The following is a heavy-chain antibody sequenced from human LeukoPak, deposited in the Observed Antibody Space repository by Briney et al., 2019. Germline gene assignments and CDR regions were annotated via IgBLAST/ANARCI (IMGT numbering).Heavy chain of an antibody. CDR2: IWYDGSKK. CDR3: ARDMYYDSSGSDY. J-gene: IGHJ4*02. V-gene: IGHV3-33*01. CDR1: GFTFSSYG. D-gene: IGHD3-22*01. Sequence: GGSLRLSCAASGFTFSSYGMHWVRQTPGKGLEWVAVIWYDGSKKYYADSVKGRFTISRDNSKNTLYLQMNSLRAEDTAVYYCARDMYYDSSGSDYWGQGTLVTVSS.